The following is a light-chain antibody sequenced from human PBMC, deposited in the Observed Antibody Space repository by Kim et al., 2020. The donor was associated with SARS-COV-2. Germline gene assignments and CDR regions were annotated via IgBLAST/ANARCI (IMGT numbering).Light chain of an antibody. CDR1: SSDVASYNL. CDR2: EVS. V-gene: IGLV2-18*02. Sequence: GQPSTLSLAGTSSDVASYNLVAWYQQPPATAPKLMIYEVSNRPSGVPDRFSGSKSGNTASLTIAGLQAEDEADYYCSSYTSSSTWVFGGGTQLTVL. J-gene: IGLJ3*02. CDR3: SSYTSSSTWV.